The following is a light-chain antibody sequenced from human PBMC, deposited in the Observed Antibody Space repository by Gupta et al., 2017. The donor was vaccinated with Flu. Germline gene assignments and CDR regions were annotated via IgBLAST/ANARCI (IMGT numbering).Light chain of an antibody. J-gene: IGKJ1*01. Sequence: ETVLTQSPATLSLSPGERATLSCRASQSVSTSIAWYQQKPGQAPRALFYDASTRATGIPARFSGSGSGTDFTLTISSLEPEDFAVYYCQQRSTWPRTFGQGTRVEIK. CDR1: QSVSTS. V-gene: IGKV3-11*01. CDR3: QQRSTWPRT. CDR2: DAS.